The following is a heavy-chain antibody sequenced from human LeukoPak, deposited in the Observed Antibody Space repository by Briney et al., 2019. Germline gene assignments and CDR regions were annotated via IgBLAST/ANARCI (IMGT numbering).Heavy chain of an antibody. CDR3: AKSFNDFWSGYKYYYYYYYMDV. CDR2: ISGSGGST. Sequence: GGSLRLSCAPSGFTFSSYAMSWVRQAPGKGLKWVSAISGSGGSTYYADSVKGRFTISRDNSKNTLYLQMNSLRAEDTAVYYCAKSFNDFWSGYKYYYYYYYMDVWGKGTTVTVSS. J-gene: IGHJ6*03. CDR1: GFTFSSYA. V-gene: IGHV3-23*01. D-gene: IGHD3-3*01.